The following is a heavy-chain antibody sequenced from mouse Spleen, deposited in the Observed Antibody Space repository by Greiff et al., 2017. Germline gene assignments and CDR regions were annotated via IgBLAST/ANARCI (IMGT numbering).Heavy chain of an antibody. J-gene: IGHJ1*03. Sequence: QVQLQQPGAELVKPGASVKMSCKASGYTFTSYWLTWVKQRPGQGLEWIGDIYPGSGSTNYNEKFKSKATLTVDTSSSTAYMQLSSLTSEDSAVYYCARRGNGYGYFDVWGTGTTVTVSS. CDR1: GYTFTSYW. V-gene: IGHV1-55*01. D-gene: IGHD1-1*02. CDR3: ARRGNGYGYFDV. CDR2: IYPGSGST.